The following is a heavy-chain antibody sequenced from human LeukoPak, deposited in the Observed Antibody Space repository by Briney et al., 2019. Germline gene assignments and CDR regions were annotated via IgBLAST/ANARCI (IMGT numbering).Heavy chain of an antibody. CDR1: GFTFTRYG. D-gene: IGHD3-10*01. Sequence: ASVKVSCKVSGFTFTRYGITWVRQAPGQGLEWMGWISGNNGNTNYAQKLQGRVTMTTDTSTSTAYMELRSLRSDDTAVYYCARDGVYYGSGSYYTFWGQGTLVTVSS. CDR2: ISGNNGNT. V-gene: IGHV1-18*01. CDR3: ARDGVYYGSGSYYTF. J-gene: IGHJ4*02.